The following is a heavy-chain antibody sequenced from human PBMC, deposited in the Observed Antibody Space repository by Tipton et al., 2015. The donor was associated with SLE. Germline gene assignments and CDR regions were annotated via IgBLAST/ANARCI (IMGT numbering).Heavy chain of an antibody. CDR1: GFTFRTYS. Sequence: SLRLSCAASGFTFRTYSMAWVRQAPGKGLEWVSAISGSGGSTYYADSVKGRFTISRDNSKNTLYLQMDSLRAEDTAIYYCVRGVGSPDYWGQGILVTVSS. V-gene: IGHV3-23*01. D-gene: IGHD2-8*01. J-gene: IGHJ4*02. CDR2: ISGSGGST. CDR3: VRGVGSPDY.